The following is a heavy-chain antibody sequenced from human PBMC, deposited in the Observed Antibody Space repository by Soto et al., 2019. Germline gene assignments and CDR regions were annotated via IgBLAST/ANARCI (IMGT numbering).Heavy chain of an antibody. V-gene: IGHV4-30-2*01. CDR3: ARTPGY. Sequence: SETLSLTCVVSGASLSSGGYSWSWIRQPPGKGLEFIGYIYQSGSSYYNPSLKSRITISVDRSKNQFSLRLSSVTAADTAVYYCARTPGYWGQGTLVTVSS. CDR1: GASLSSGGYS. CDR2: IYQSGSS. J-gene: IGHJ4*02.